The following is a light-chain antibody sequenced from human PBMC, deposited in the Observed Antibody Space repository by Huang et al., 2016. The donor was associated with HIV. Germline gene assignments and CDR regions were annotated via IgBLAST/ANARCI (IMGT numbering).Light chain of an antibody. CDR3: QQYNNWPYT. Sequence: DTVMTQTPATLSVSPGARATLSCRASQSVGSKLAWFQQKPGQAPRLLIHGASTRATGIPARFSGSGSGKEFTLTISSLQSEDFAVYYGQQYNNWPYTFGQGTKLEIK. V-gene: IGKV3-15*01. CDR2: GAS. J-gene: IGKJ2*01. CDR1: QSVGSK.